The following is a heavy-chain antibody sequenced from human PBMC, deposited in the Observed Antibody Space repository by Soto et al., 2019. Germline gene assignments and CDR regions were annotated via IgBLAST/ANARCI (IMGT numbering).Heavy chain of an antibody. D-gene: IGHD1-26*01. CDR1: GYTFTSYA. CDR3: ARGGSLYWYFDL. Sequence: QVQXVXSXAXVXXPGXXVKVSCKASGYTFTSYAMHWVRQAPGQRLEWMGWINAGNGNTKYSQKFQGRVTITRDTSASTAYMELSSLRSEDTAVYYCARGGSLYWYFDLWGRGTLVTVSS. CDR2: INAGNGNT. J-gene: IGHJ2*01. V-gene: IGHV1-3*01.